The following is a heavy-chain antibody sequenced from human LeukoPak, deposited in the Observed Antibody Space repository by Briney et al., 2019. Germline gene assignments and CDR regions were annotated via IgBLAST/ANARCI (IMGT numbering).Heavy chain of an antibody. CDR3: ARGYDSSGYFLY. Sequence: GGSLRLSCAASGFTFSSYSMNRVRQAPGKGLEWVSSISSRNTYIYYADSVKGRFTISRDNSKNTPYLQMNSLRAEDTAVYYCARGYDSSGYFLYWGQGTLVTVSS. V-gene: IGHV3-21*04. D-gene: IGHD3-22*01. CDR2: ISSRNTYI. J-gene: IGHJ4*02. CDR1: GFTFSSYS.